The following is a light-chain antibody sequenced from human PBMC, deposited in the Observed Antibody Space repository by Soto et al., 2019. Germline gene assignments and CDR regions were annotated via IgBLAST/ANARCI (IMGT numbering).Light chain of an antibody. V-gene: IGLV2-23*01. CDR1: SSDVGSSNL. J-gene: IGLJ3*02. Sequence: QSALTQPASVSGSPGPSITISCTGTSSDVGSSNLVSWYQQHPGKAPKLMIYEGSKRPSGVSYRFSGSKTGNTASLTISGLQAEDEGDYYCCSYAGSSTWVFGGGTKLTVL. CDR2: EGS. CDR3: CSYAGSSTWV.